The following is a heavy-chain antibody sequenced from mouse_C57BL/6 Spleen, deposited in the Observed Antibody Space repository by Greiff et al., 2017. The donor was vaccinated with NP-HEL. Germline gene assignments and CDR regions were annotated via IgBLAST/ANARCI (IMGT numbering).Heavy chain of an antibody. J-gene: IGHJ3*01. V-gene: IGHV3-6*01. CDR2: ISYDGSN. CDR1: GYSITSGYY. CDR3: ARGLNSFAY. Sequence: EVKLQESGPGLVKPSQSLSLTCSVTGYSITSGYYWNWIRQFPGNKLEWMGYISYDGSNNYNPSLKNRISITRETSKNQFFLKLNSVTTEDTATYYCARGLNSFAYWGQGTLVTVSA. D-gene: IGHD1-3*01.